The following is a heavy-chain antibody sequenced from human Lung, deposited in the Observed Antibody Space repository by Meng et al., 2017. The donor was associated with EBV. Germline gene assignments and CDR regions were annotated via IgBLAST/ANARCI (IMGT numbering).Heavy chain of an antibody. CDR2: IYYSGST. CDR1: GGSISSGGDY. V-gene: IGHV4-31*11. J-gene: IGHJ4*02. D-gene: IGHD6-19*01. Sequence: LSDTLTLTCAVSGGSISSGGDYWSWIRQHPGKGLEWIGFIYYSGSTYYSPSLKSRVTISVHTSKNHFSLKLTAVTAADTAVYYCARLRLVWMFDYWGQGALVTVSS. CDR3: ARLRLVWMFDY.